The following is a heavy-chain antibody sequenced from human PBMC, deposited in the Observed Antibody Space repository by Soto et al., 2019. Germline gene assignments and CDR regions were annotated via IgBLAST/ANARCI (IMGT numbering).Heavy chain of an antibody. Sequence: SETLSLTCIVSGGSVSSGNWWRWVRQPPGKGLEGRGEIYHSGGTTYNPSLKRRATISLDKSENQFSLRLKSVTAADTAVYYCASVGSDYDNSGYYLPWGPGTLVTVSS. CDR1: GGSVSSGNW. D-gene: IGHD3-22*01. V-gene: IGHV4-4*02. J-gene: IGHJ5*02. CDR2: IYHSGGT. CDR3: ASVGSDYDNSGYYLP.